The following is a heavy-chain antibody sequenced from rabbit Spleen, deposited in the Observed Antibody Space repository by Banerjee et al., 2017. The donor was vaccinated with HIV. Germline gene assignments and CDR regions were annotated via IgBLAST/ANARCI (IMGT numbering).Heavy chain of an antibody. J-gene: IGHJ2*01. CDR2: IDTNDGGT. CDR3: ARNYVNAFDP. D-gene: IGHD1-1*01. V-gene: IGHV1S45*01. Sequence: LEESGGGLVKPGGTLTLTCTVSGFSFSSNWICWVRQAPGKGLEWIACIDTNDGGTDYANWPKGRFTISKTSSTTVTLQMTSLTAADTATYFCARNYVNAFDPWGPGTLSPS. CDR1: GFSFSSNW.